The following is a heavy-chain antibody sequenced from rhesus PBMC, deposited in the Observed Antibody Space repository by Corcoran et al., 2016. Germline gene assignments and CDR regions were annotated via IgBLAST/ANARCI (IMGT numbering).Heavy chain of an antibody. Sequence: QVQLQESGPGLVKPSETLSLTCAVSGYSISSGYGWSWIRQPPGKGLEWIGYTGGCSGSTTTNPSLKSRVTISKDTSKNQFSLKLSSVTAADTAVYYCARGGGRGSNYYFDYWGQGVLVTVSS. CDR3: ARGGGRGSNYYFDY. CDR2: TGGCSGST. CDR1: GYSISSGYG. J-gene: IGHJ4*01. V-gene: IGHV4-127*01. D-gene: IGHD4-29*01.